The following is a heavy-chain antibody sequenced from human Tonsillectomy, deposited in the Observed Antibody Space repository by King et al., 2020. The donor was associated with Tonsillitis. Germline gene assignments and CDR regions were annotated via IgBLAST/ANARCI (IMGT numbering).Heavy chain of an antibody. V-gene: IGHV1-2*02. CDR3: ASECPVRSWTCHYYFDY. Sequence: VQLVESGAEVKKPGASVKVSCKASGYTFTGYYIHWVRQAPGQGLEWMGWISPNGGGTKNAQKFQGRVTMARDTSISTAYMELSRLRSDDSAVYYWASECPVRSWTCHYYFDYWGQGTLVTVSS. J-gene: IGHJ4*02. CDR2: ISPNGGGT. D-gene: IGHD6-13*01. CDR1: GYTFTGYY.